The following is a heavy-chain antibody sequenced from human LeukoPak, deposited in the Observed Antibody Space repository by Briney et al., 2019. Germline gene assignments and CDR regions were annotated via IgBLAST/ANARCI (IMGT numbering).Heavy chain of an antibody. CDR1: GFTFSRHW. CDR2: IKQDGSEK. J-gene: IGHJ6*02. D-gene: IGHD3-10*01. V-gene: IGHV3-7*01. CDR3: ARSYYGSGTSYGMDV. Sequence: GGSLRLSCAVSGFTFSRHWMSWVRQAPGKGLEWLANIKQDGSEKYYVDPVEGRFTISRDNAKNSLYLQMNSLRAEDTAVYYCARSYYGSGTSYGMDVWGQGTTVTVS.